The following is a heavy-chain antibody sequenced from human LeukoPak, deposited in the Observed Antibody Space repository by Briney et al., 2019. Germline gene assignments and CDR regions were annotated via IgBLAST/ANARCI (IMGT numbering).Heavy chain of an antibody. CDR1: GFTVSSNY. J-gene: IGHJ6*02. D-gene: IGHD4-17*01. Sequence: GGSLRLSCAASGFTVSSNYMSWVRQAPGKGLEWVSVIYRSGSTYYADSVTGRFTISRDKSKNTLYLQMNSLRAEDTAVYYCARLEGYGDYYYYGWTSGAKGPRSPSP. V-gene: IGHV3-66*01. CDR3: ARLEGYGDYYYYGWTS. CDR2: IYRSGST.